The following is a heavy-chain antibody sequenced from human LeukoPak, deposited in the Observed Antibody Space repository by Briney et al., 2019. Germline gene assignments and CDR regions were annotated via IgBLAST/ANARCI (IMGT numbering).Heavy chain of an antibody. CDR2: ISYDGTNK. D-gene: IGHD3-22*01. J-gene: IGHJ4*02. CDR1: GFTFSSYS. CDR3: AKDRSVNYYDSRTFDY. Sequence: GGSLRLSCAASGFTFSSYSMHWVRQAPGKGLEWVAFISYDGTNKYYADSVKGRFTISRDNSKNTLYLQMESLRAEDTAVYYCAKDRSVNYYDSRTFDYWGQGTLVTVSS. V-gene: IGHV3-30*04.